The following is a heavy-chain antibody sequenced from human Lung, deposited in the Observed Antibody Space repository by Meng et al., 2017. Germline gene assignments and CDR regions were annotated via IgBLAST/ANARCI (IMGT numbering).Heavy chain of an antibody. V-gene: IGHV3-15*01. J-gene: IGHJ4*02. CDR2: IKSNSDGGRT. D-gene: IGHD6-13*01. CDR3: ATGAAAADH. CDR1: GFSFTDAW. Sequence: EVQWVEYGGGLVKPWGSLRVSCVASGFSFTDAWMSWVRQAPGKGLEWVGRIKSNSDGGRTDYAAPVKGRFTISRDDSKNTLYLQMNSLITEDTAVYFCATGAAAADHWGQGTLVTVSS.